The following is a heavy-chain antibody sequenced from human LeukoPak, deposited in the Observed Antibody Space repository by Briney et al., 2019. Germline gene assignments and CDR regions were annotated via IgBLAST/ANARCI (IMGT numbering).Heavy chain of an antibody. Sequence: PGGSLRLSCAASGFTFSSYEMNWVRQAPGKGLEWVSYISSSGSTIYYADSVKGRFTIPRDNAKNSLYLQMNSLRAEDTALYYCARAGSSAWTPDYYYYMDVWGKGTTVTVSS. J-gene: IGHJ6*03. V-gene: IGHV3-48*03. CDR3: ARAGSSAWTPDYYYYMDV. CDR1: GFTFSSYE. CDR2: ISSSGSTI. D-gene: IGHD6-19*01.